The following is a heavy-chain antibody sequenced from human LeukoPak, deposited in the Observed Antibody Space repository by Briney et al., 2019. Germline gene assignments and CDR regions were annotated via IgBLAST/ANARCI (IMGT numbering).Heavy chain of an antibody. V-gene: IGHV1-8*01. CDR3: ARGYYDFWSGVPSGNWFDP. J-gene: IGHJ5*02. CDR2: MNPNSGNT. D-gene: IGHD3-3*01. CDR1: GYTFTSYD. Sequence: GASVKVSCKASGYTFTSYDINWVRQATGQGLEWMGWMNPNSGNTGYAQKFQGRVTMTRNTSISTAYMELSSLRSEDTAMYYCARGYYDFWSGVPSGNWFDPWGQGTLVTVSS.